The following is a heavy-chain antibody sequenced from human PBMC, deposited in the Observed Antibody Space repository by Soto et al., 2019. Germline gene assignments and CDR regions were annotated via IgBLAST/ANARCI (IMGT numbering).Heavy chain of an antibody. J-gene: IGHJ4*02. CDR2: IIPIFGTA. Sequence: ASVKVSCKASGGTFSSYAISWVRQAPGQGLEWMGGIIPIFGTANYAQKFQGRVTITADESTSTAYMELSSLRSEDTAVYYCARDRGWNYRSLDYWGQGTLVTVSS. V-gene: IGHV1-69*13. CDR1: GGTFSSYA. D-gene: IGHD1-7*01. CDR3: ARDRGWNYRSLDY.